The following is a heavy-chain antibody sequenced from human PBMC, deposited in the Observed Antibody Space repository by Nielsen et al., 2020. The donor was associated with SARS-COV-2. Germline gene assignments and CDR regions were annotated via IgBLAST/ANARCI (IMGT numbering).Heavy chain of an antibody. CDR2: IDPSDSYT. J-gene: IGHJ4*02. D-gene: IGHD1-14*01. CDR3: ARQTQEPFDY. Sequence: GESLKIPCKGSGYSFTSYWISRVRQMPGKGLEWMGRIDPSDSYTNYSPSFQGHVTISADKSISTAYLQWSSLKASDTAMYYCARQTQEPFDYWGQGTLVTVSS. V-gene: IGHV5-10-1*01. CDR1: GYSFTSYW.